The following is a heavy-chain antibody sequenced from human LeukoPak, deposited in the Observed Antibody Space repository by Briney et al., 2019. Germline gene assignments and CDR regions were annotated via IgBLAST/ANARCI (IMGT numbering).Heavy chain of an antibody. V-gene: IGHV3-33*06. D-gene: IGHD5-24*01. CDR1: GFTFSSHG. CDR3: AKEVEMIFDC. J-gene: IGHJ4*02. CDR2: IWYDGSNK. Sequence: GRSLRLSCVASGFTFSSHGMHWVRQAPGKGLEWVAVIWYDGSNKYYADSVKGRFTISRDNSKNTVYLQMNSLRAEDTAVYYCAKEVEMIFDCWGQGTLVTVSS.